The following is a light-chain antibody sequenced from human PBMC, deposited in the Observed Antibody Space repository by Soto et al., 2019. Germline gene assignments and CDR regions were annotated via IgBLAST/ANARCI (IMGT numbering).Light chain of an antibody. V-gene: IGKV3-20*01. CDR1: QSLNSNY. CDR2: DTF. Sequence: EIVLTQSPGTLSLSPGERATLSCRASQSLNSNYLAWHQQKPGQAPRLLIYDTFSRATGIPDRFSGSGSGTEFTLTISSLQSEDFAVYYRHHYNNWPRAFGQGTKVDIK. J-gene: IGKJ1*01. CDR3: HHYNNWPRA.